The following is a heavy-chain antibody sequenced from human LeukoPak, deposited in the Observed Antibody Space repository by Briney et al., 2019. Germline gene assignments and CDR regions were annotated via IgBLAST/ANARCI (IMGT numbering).Heavy chain of an antibody. Sequence: GSLRLSCAASGFTFSSYGMHWVRQPPGKGLEWIGEINHSGSTNYNPSLKSRVTISVDTSKNQFSLKLSSVTAADTAVYYCARRSKGYSSGVHGGFAYWGQGTLVTVSS. V-gene: IGHV4-34*01. CDR3: ARRSKGYSSGVHGGFAY. D-gene: IGHD6-19*01. CDR2: INHSGST. CDR1: GFTFSSYG. J-gene: IGHJ4*02.